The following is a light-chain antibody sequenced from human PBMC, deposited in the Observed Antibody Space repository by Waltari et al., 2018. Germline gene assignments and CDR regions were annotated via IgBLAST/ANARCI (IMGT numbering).Light chain of an antibody. V-gene: IGKV2-30*01. Sequence: DVVMTQSQLSLPVTLGQPASISCRSSQSLVSNDGNTYFSWFHQRPGQSPRRLVYKGSNRDSGVPDRCSGSSSGTDFTLRITRVEAKDVGVYDGMQNTRRPWTFGQGTRVEIK. CDR2: KGS. CDR1: QSLVSNDGNTY. J-gene: IGKJ1*01. CDR3: MQNTRRPWT.